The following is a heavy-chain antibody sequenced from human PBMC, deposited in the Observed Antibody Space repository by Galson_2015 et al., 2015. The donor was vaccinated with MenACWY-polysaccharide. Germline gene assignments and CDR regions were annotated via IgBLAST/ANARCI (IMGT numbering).Heavy chain of an antibody. D-gene: IGHD1-1*01. J-gene: IGHJ5*02. CDR3: ARGIRRTTVWFDP. CDR2: MNPNSGNT. V-gene: IGHV1-8*01. Sequence: SVKVSCKASGYTFTTYNINWVRQAPGQGLEWMGWMNPNSGNTGYAQKFQGRVTMTRNTSISIAYMELNSLRSEGTAVYYCARGIRRTTVWFDPWGQGTLVTVSS. CDR1: GYTFTTYN.